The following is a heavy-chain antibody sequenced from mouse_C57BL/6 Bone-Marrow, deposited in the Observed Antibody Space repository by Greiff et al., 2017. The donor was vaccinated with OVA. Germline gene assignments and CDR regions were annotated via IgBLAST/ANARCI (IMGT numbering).Heavy chain of an antibody. J-gene: IGHJ2*01. CDR1: GYSITSGYY. V-gene: IGHV3-6*01. CDR2: ISYDGSN. CDR3: AREGGLRRGYYFDY. D-gene: IGHD2-2*01. Sequence: VQLQQSGPGLVKPSQSLSLTCSVTGYSITSGYYWNWIRQFPGNKLEWMGYISYDGSNNYNPSLKNRISITRDTSKNQFFLKLNSVTTEDTATYYCAREGGLRRGYYFDYWGQGTTLTVSS.